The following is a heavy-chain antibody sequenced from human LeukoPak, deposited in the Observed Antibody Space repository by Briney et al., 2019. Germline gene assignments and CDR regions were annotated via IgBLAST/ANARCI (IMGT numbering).Heavy chain of an antibody. V-gene: IGHV3-66*01. D-gene: IGHD4-17*01. Sequence: PGGSLRLSCAASGFTVSNNYMSWVRQAPGKGLEWVSVIYSGGSTYYADSVKGRFTISRDNSKNTLYLQMNSLRVEDTAVYYCAREPFYGDHPPHYYYYGMDVWGQGTTVTVSS. J-gene: IGHJ6*02. CDR1: GFTVSNNY. CDR3: AREPFYGDHPPHYYYYGMDV. CDR2: IYSGGST.